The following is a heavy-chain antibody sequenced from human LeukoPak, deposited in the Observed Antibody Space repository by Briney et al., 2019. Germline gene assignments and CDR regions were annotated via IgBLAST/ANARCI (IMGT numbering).Heavy chain of an antibody. CDR1: GYTFTSYD. Sequence: ASVKVSCKAPGYTFTSYDINWVRQATGQGLEWMGWMNPNSGNTGYAQKFQGRVTMTRNTSISTAYMELSSLRSEDTAVYYCARGPYGAVAGTFGDLDYWGQGTLVTVSS. J-gene: IGHJ4*02. CDR3: ARGPYGAVAGTFGDLDY. CDR2: MNPNSGNT. D-gene: IGHD6-19*01. V-gene: IGHV1-8*01.